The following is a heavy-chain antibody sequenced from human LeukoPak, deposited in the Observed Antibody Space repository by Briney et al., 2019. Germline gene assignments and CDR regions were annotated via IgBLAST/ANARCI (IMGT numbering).Heavy chain of an antibody. CDR1: AYTFTSNS. V-gene: IGHV1-18*01. J-gene: IGHJ4*02. CDR2: IYSYNGNT. Sequence: AAVSVSCTASAYTFTSNSISWVRHAPGQGLEWMGWIYSYNGNTNYAQKFQGRVTMTTDTSTSIAYMELRRLTADDTAVYYCARLKNYGDYRYWGQGTLVTVSP. D-gene: IGHD4-17*01. CDR3: ARLKNYGDYRY.